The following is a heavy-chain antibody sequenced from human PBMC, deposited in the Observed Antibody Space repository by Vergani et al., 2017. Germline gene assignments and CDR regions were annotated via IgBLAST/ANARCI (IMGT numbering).Heavy chain of an antibody. J-gene: IGHJ4*02. CDR3: AREAARKGSYFDY. D-gene: IGHD6-6*01. V-gene: IGHV1-2*02. Sequence: QVQLVQSGAEVKTPGASVKVSCKASGYTFTGYYMHWVRQAPGQGLEWMGWINPNSGGTNYAQKFQGRVTMTRDTSISTAYMELRSLRSDDTAVYYCAREAARKGSYFDYWGQGTLVTVSS. CDR2: INPNSGGT. CDR1: GYTFTGYY.